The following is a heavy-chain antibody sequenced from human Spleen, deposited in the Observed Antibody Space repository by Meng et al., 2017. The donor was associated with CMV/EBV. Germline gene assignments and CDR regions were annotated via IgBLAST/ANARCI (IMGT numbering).Heavy chain of an antibody. Sequence: GSLRLSCTVSGGSISSYYWSWIRQPPGKGLEWIGYIYYSGSTNYNPSLKSRVTISVDTSKNQFSLKLSSVTAADTAVYYCARAGDGGYDYDYWGQGTLVTVSS. CDR1: GGSISSYY. V-gene: IGHV4-59*01. D-gene: IGHD5-12*01. CDR2: IYYSGST. CDR3: ARAGDGGYDYDY. J-gene: IGHJ4*02.